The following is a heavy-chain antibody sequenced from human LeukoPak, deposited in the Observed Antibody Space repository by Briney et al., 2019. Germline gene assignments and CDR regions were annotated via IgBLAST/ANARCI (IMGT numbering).Heavy chain of an antibody. J-gene: IGHJ6*03. D-gene: IGHD6-19*01. CDR1: GYTFTSYD. Sequence: GASVKVSCKAPGYTFTSYDINWVRQATGQGLEWMGWMNPNSGNTGYAQKFQGRVTITRNTSISTAYMELSSLRSEDTAVYYCARGRTAKVAGSDNYYYMDVWGKGTTVTVSS. CDR3: ARGRTAKVAGSDNYYYMDV. V-gene: IGHV1-8*03. CDR2: MNPNSGNT.